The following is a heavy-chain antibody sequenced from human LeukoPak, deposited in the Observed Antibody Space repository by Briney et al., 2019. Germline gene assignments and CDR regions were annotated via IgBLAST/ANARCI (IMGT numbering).Heavy chain of an antibody. Sequence: PGGSLRLSCAASGFTVSSNYMSWVRQAPGKGLEWVSVIYSGGSTYYADSVKGRFTISRDNSKNTLYLQMNSLRAEDTAVYYCARVVWVLRYFDYWGQGTLVTVSS. J-gene: IGHJ4*02. V-gene: IGHV3-66*01. CDR2: IYSGGST. CDR3: ARVVWVLRYFDY. D-gene: IGHD1-26*01. CDR1: GFTVSSNY.